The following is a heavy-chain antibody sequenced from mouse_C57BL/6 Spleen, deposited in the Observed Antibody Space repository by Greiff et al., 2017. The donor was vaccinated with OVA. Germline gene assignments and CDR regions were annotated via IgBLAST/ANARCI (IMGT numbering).Heavy chain of an antibody. CDR1: GYTFTSYW. J-gene: IGHJ4*01. D-gene: IGHD3-3*01. Sequence: QVQLQQPGAELVKPGASVKLSCKASGYTFTSYWMHWVKQRPGRGLEWIGRIDPNSGGTKYNEKFKSKATLTVDKPSSTAYMQLSSRTSEDSAGYYCARRGGTGHYYAMDYWGQGTSVTVSS. CDR3: ARRGGTGHYYAMDY. CDR2: IDPNSGGT. V-gene: IGHV1-72*01.